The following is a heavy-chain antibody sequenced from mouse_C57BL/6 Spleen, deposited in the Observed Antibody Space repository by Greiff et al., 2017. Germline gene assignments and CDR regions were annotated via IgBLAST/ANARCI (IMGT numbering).Heavy chain of an antibody. CDR2: IYPGDGDT. D-gene: IGHD1-1*01. CDR1: GYAFSSSW. V-gene: IGHV1-82*01. Sequence: VKLQESGPELVKPGASVKISCKASGYAFSSSWMNWVKQRPGKGLEWIGRIYPGDGDTNYNGKFKGKATLTADKSSSTAYMQLSSLTSEDSAVYFCARRGGSSPYFDYWGQGTTLTVSS. CDR3: ARRGGSSPYFDY. J-gene: IGHJ2*01.